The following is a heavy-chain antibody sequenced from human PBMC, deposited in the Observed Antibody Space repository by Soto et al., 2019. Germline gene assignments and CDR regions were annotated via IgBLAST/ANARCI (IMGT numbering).Heavy chain of an antibody. CDR2: IYWDDDK. J-gene: IGHJ4*01. D-gene: IGHD4-17*01. Sequence: GLKLVMTTHTLTLTCPFSDFSLSTSVVGACWIRQPPGKALEWLALIYWDDDKRYSPSLKSRLTITKDTSKNQVVLTMTNMDPVDTATYYCAHSRNIPRLRWFDYWGHGTLVTVSS. V-gene: IGHV2-5*02. CDR1: DFSLSTSVVG. CDR3: AHSRNIPRLRWFDY.